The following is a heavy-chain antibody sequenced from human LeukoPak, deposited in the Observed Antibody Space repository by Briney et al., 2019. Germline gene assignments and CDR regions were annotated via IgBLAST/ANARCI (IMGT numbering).Heavy chain of an antibody. D-gene: IGHD3-3*01. V-gene: IGHV5-51*01. Sequence: GESLKISCKASGYSFTEYWIGWVRQMPGKGLEWIGIIYPGDSDTRYSPSFQGQVTISADKSISTAYLQWSSLKASDTAMYYCARRITIFGDGNWFDFWGQGTLVTVSS. CDR2: IYPGDSDT. CDR1: GYSFTEYW. CDR3: ARRITIFGDGNWFDF. J-gene: IGHJ5*01.